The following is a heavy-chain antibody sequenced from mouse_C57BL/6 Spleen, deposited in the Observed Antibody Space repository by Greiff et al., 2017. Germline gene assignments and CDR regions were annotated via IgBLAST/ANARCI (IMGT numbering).Heavy chain of an antibody. V-gene: IGHV1-64*01. CDR1: GYTFTSYW. J-gene: IGHJ3*01. CDR2: IHPNSGSI. Sequence: QVQLQQPGAELVKPGASVKLSCKASGYTFTSYWMHWVKQRPGQGLEWIGMIHPNSGSINYNEKFKSKATLTVDKSSSTAYMQLSSLTSEDYAVYYGERSDRLIASSDWGQGTLVTVSA. D-gene: IGHD6-1*01. CDR3: ERSDRLIASSD.